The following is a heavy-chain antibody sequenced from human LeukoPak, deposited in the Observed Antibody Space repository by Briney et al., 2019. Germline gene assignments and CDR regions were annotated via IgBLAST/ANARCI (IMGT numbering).Heavy chain of an antibody. V-gene: IGHV4-59*12. CDR3: ATSIAARPLGVNWFDP. D-gene: IGHD6-6*01. CDR1: GGSISSYY. CDR2: IYYSGST. J-gene: IGHJ5*02. Sequence: SETLSLTCTVPGGSISSYYWSWIRQPPGKGLEWIGYIYYSGSTNYNPSLKSRVTISVDTSKNQFSLKLSSVTAADTAVYYCATSIAARPLGVNWFDPWGQGTLVTVSS.